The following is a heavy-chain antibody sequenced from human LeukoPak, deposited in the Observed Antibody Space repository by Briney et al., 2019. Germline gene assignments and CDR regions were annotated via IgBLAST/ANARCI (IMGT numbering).Heavy chain of an antibody. D-gene: IGHD3-22*01. J-gene: IGHJ3*02. V-gene: IGHV4-34*01. CDR1: GGSFSGYY. Sequence: SETLSLTCAVYGGSFSGYYWSWIRQPPGKGLEWIGEINHSGSTNYNPPLKSRVTISVDTSKNQFSLKLSSVTAADTAVYYCADSSGYHGIAFDIWGQGTMVTVSS. CDR3: ADSSGYHGIAFDI. CDR2: INHSGST.